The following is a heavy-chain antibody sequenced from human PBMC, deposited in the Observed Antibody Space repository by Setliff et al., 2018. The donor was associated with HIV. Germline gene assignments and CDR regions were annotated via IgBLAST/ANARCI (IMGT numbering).Heavy chain of an antibody. CDR3: VRDKWLVPDAYDI. CDR1: GFTFEDYG. CDR2: INWNGGST. D-gene: IGHD6-19*01. Sequence: GGSLRLSCAVSGFTFEDYGMSWVRQAPGKGLEWVSGINWNGGSTGYVDSVKGRFTISRDNAKNSLYLQMNSLRAEDMALYYCVRDKWLVPDAYDIWGQGTMVTVSS. V-gene: IGHV3-20*04. J-gene: IGHJ3*02.